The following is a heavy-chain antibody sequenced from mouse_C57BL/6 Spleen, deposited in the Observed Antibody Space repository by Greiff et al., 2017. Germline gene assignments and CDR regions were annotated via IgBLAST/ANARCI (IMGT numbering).Heavy chain of an antibody. Sequence: LVESGAELVKPGASVTISCKASGYAFSRYWMTWVKQRPGKGLEWIGQLYPGYGDPNYNGKFKGKATLTADKSSSTAYMQLSSLTSEDSAVYFCARFGNPFAYWGQGTLVTVSA. CDR1: GYAFSRYW. CDR2: LYPGYGDP. V-gene: IGHV1-80*01. CDR3: ARFGNPFAY. J-gene: IGHJ3*01. D-gene: IGHD2-1*01.